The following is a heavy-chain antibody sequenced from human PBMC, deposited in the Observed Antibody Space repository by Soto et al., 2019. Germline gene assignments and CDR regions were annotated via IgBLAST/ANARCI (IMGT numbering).Heavy chain of an antibody. CDR2: MNPNSGTI. Sequence: QVQLVQSGAEVKKPGASVKVSCKASGYTFTSYDINWVRQATGQGLEWMGWMNPNSGTIGSAQKFQGGVTMTRNTSISTAYMELSSLRSEDTAVYYCARVSLVGHFDWLLSGYYYYYYGMDVWGQGTTVTVSS. CDR1: GYTFTSYD. V-gene: IGHV1-8*01. CDR3: ARVSLVGHFDWLLSGYYYYYYGMDV. J-gene: IGHJ6*02. D-gene: IGHD3-9*01.